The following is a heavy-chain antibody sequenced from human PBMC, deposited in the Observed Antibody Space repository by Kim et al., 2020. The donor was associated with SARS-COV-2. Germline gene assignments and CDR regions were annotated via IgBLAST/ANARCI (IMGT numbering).Heavy chain of an antibody. V-gene: IGHV4-39*07. J-gene: IGHJ6*02. D-gene: IGHD3-10*01. CDR1: GGSISSSSYY. CDR2: IYYSGST. Sequence: SETLSLTCTVSGGSISSSSYYWGWIRQPPGKGLEWIGSIYYSGSTYYNPSLKSRVTISVDTSKNQFSLKLSSVTAADTAVYYCARVRVLWFGDFSYAGYGMDVWGQGTTVTVSS. CDR3: ARVRVLWFGDFSYAGYGMDV.